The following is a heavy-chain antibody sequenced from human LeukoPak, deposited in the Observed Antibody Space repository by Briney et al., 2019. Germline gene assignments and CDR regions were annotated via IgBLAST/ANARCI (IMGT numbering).Heavy chain of an antibody. J-gene: IGHJ5*02. CDR2: IIPIFGTA. Sequence: EASVKVSCKASGGTFSSYAISWVRQAPGQGLEWMGGIIPIFGTANYAQKFQGRVTITADKSTSTAYMELSSLRSEDTAVYYCARVSMTTVTRFNWFDPWGQGTLVTVSS. CDR3: ARVSMTTVTRFNWFDP. V-gene: IGHV1-69*06. D-gene: IGHD4-17*01. CDR1: GGTFSSYA.